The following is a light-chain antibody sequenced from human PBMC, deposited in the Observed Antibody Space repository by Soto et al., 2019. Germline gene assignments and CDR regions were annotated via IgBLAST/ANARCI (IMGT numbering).Light chain of an antibody. CDR2: RND. CDR3: AAWDDSLSGVI. Sequence: QSVLTQPPSASGTPGQRVTISCSGSSSNIGSKYVYWYQQLPGAAPKLLIYRNDQRPSGVPDRFSGSKSGTSASLAIRGLRSEDEADYYCAAWDDSLSGVIFGGGTKLTVL. J-gene: IGLJ2*01. CDR1: SSNIGSKY. V-gene: IGLV1-47*01.